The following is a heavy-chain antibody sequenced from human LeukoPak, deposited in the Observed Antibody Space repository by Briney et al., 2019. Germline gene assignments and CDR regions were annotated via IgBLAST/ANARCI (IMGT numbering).Heavy chain of an antibody. CDR2: ISSSSSYI. Sequence: PGGSLRLSCAASGFTFSSYSMNWVRRAPGKGLERVSSISSSSSYIYYADSVKGRFTISRDNAKNSLYLQMNSLRAEDTAVYYRARLKGSELYFDYWGQGTLVTVSS. V-gene: IGHV3-21*01. CDR1: GFTFSSYS. D-gene: IGHD1-1*01. J-gene: IGHJ4*02. CDR3: ARLKGSELYFDY.